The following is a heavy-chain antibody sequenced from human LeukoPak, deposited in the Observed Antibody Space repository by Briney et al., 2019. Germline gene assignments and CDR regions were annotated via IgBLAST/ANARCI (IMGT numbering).Heavy chain of an antibody. D-gene: IGHD3-16*01. J-gene: IGHJ4*02. Sequence: HEASVKVSCKASGYTFTNYDINWVRQAAGQGLEWMGWMNPNSGDTDYVKKFQGRVTMTRDTSMNTAYMELSSLRSDDTAVYYCTRSGFGGGVHFDYWGQGTPVTVSS. CDR3: TRSGFGGGVHFDY. CDR2: MNPNSGDT. V-gene: IGHV1-8*01. CDR1: GYTFTNYD.